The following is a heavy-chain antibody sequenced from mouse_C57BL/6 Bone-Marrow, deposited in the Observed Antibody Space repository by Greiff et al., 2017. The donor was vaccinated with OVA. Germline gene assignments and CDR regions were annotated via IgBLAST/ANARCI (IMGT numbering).Heavy chain of an antibody. Sequence: EVMLVESGAELVRPGASVKLSCTASGFNIKDYYMHWVKQRPEQGLEWIGRIDPEDGDTEYAPKFQGKATMTADTSSNPAYLQLSSLTSEDTAVYYCTTIYYYGSSPGGTGTTVTVSS. CDR1: GFNIKDYY. CDR2: IDPEDGDT. V-gene: IGHV14-1*01. D-gene: IGHD1-1*01. J-gene: IGHJ1*03. CDR3: TTIYYYGSSP.